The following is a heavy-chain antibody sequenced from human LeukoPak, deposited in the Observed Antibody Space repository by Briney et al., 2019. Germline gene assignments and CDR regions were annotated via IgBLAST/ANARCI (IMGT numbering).Heavy chain of an antibody. D-gene: IGHD4-11*01. V-gene: IGHV1-8*01. CDR1: GYTFRTYD. Sequence: GASAKVSCKASGYTFRTYDINWVRQAPGQGLEWLGWMNPNSGNTGYAPKFQGRVAMTRVTSINTAYMELFSLRSEDAAVYFCVRGDLPTTVLNDPFNIWGQGTMVTVSS. CDR3: VRGDLPTTVLNDPFNI. J-gene: IGHJ3*02. CDR2: MNPNSGNT.